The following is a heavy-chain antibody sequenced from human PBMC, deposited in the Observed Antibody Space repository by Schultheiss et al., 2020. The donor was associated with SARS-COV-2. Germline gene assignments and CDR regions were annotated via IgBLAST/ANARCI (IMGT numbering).Heavy chain of an antibody. CDR3: ARDLVGEGKYSSSSAYYYYGMDV. CDR2: INPNSGGT. V-gene: IGHV1-2*04. Sequence: ASVKVSCKASGYTFTSYGISWVRQAPGQGLEWMGWINPNSGGTNYAQKFQGWVTMTRDTSISTAYMELSRLRSDDTAVYYCARDLVGEGKYSSSSAYYYYGMDVWGQGTTVTVSS. J-gene: IGHJ6*02. CDR1: GYTFTSYG. D-gene: IGHD6-6*01.